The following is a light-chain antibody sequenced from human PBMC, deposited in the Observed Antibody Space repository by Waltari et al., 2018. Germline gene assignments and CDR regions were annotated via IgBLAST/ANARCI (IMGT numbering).Light chain of an antibody. CDR3: QQYNSWPPVT. J-gene: IGKJ3*01. V-gene: IGKV3-15*01. CDR1: PSVSSN. CDR2: GAS. Sequence: EIVMTQSPATLSVSPGERVTLSCRASPSVSSNVAWYQPRPGQAPRLVIFGASTRATGIQPRFSGSGAGTEFTLTISSLQSEDFAVYDCQQYNSWPPVTVGPGTKVDLK.